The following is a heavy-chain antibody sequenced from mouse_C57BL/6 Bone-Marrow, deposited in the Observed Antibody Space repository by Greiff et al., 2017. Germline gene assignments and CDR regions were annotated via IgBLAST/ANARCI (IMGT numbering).Heavy chain of an antibody. V-gene: IGHV1-81*01. Sequence: VQLQQSGAELARPGASVKLSCKASGYTFTSYGISWVKQRTGQGLEWIGEIYPRSGNTYYNEKFKGKATLTADKSSSTAYMELRSLTSEDSAVYFCARRGLRRFAYWGQGTLVTVSA. J-gene: IGHJ3*01. D-gene: IGHD2-2*01. CDR2: IYPRSGNT. CDR1: GYTFTSYG. CDR3: ARRGLRRFAY.